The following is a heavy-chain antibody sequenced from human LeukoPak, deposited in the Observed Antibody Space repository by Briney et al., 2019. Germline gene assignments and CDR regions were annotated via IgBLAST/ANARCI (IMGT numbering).Heavy chain of an antibody. V-gene: IGHV4-59*01. J-gene: IGHJ4*02. CDR3: ARGNNYDILTGFDY. CDR1: GGSISSYY. D-gene: IGHD3-9*01. Sequence: SETLSLTCTVSGGSISSYYWSWIRQPPGKGLEWIGYIYYSGSTNYNPSLKSRVTISVDTSKNQFSLKLSSVTAADTAVYYCARGNNYDILTGFDYWGQGTLVTVSS. CDR2: IYYSGST.